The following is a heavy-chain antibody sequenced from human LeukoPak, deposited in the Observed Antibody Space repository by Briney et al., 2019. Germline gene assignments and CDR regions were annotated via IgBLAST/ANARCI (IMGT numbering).Heavy chain of an antibody. CDR2: VNREGSDK. V-gene: IGHV3-7*01. J-gene: IGHJ6*02. Sequence: GGSLRLSCAASGFAFSSHWKNWVRQAPGKGLEWVANVNREGSDKNYVDSVKGRFTISRDNVKNSLYLQMNSLRVEDTAVYYCARDGVPGGRDVWGQGTTVTVS. CDR3: ARDGVPGGRDV. CDR1: GFAFSSHW. D-gene: IGHD3-16*01.